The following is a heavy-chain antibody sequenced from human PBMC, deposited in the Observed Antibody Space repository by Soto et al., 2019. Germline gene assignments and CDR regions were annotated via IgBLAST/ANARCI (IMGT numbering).Heavy chain of an antibody. CDR1: GGSISSYY. CDR2: IYYSGST. V-gene: IGHV4-59*08. J-gene: IGHJ4*02. D-gene: IGHD3-22*01. CDR3: ARPYYDSSGFDY. Sequence: SETLSLTCTVSGGSISSYYWSWIRQPPGKGLEWIGYIYYSGSTNYNPSLKSRVTISVDASKNQFSLKLSSVTAADTAVYYCARPYYDSSGFDYWGQGTLVTVSS.